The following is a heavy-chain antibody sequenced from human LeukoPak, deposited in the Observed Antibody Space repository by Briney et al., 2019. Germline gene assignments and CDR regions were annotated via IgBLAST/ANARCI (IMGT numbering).Heavy chain of an antibody. V-gene: IGHV3-23*01. CDR3: AKPVGARGLDAFDI. J-gene: IGHJ3*02. CDR1: GLPFTSYA. CDR2: ITGSAGST. D-gene: IGHD1-26*01. Sequence: GGSLRLSCAASGLPFTSYARSWVRQAPGKGLEWVSAITGSAGSTYNADSVKCRFTIARDNYKKTLYLKMNSLRAEDTAVYYCAKPVGARGLDAFDIWGQGTMVTVSS.